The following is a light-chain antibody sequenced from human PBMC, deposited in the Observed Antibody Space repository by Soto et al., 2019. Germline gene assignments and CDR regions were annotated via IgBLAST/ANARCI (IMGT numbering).Light chain of an antibody. V-gene: IGKV2-28*01. CDR3: MQALQTPFT. CDR1: QSLLHSNGYNY. Sequence: DIVMTQSPLSLPVTPGEPASISCRSSQSLLHSNGYNYLDWYLQKPGQSPQLLIHLGSTRASGVPDRFSGSGSGTDFTLKISRVEAEDVGVYYCMQALQTPFTFGPGTKVDIK. CDR2: LGS. J-gene: IGKJ3*01.